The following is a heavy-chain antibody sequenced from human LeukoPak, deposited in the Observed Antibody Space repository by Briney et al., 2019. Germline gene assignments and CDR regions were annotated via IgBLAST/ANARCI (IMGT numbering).Heavy chain of an antibody. CDR1: GFTFSSYG. V-gene: IGHV3-30*02. Sequence: GGSLRLSCAASGFTFSSYGMHWVRQAPGKGLEGVAFIRYDGSNKYYADSVKGRFTISRDNSKNTLYLQMNSLRAEDTAVYYCAKDRDSSADAFDIWGQGTMVTVSS. D-gene: IGHD3-22*01. J-gene: IGHJ3*02. CDR3: AKDRDSSADAFDI. CDR2: IRYDGSNK.